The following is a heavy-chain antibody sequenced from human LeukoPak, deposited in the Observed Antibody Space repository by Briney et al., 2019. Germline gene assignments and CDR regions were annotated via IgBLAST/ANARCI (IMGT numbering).Heavy chain of an antibody. CDR3: ARIAAAGNRRLNY. CDR2: MYPNSGNT. CDR1: GYTFTSYD. V-gene: IGHV1-8*01. D-gene: IGHD6-13*01. J-gene: IGHJ4*02. Sequence: ASVRVSCKASGYTFTSYDINWVRQATGQGLEWMGWMYPNSGNTGYAQEFQGRITMTRNTSISTAYMELSSLTSEDTAVYYCARIAAAGNRRLNYWGQGTLVTVSS.